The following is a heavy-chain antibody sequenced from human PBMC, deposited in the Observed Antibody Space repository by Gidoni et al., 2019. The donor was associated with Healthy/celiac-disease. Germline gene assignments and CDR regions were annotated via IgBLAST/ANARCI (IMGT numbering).Heavy chain of an antibody. CDR2: ISSSSSTI. Sequence: SMNWVRQAPGKGLEWVSYISSSSSTIYYADSVKGRFTISRDNAKNSLYLQMNSLRDEDTAVYYCAMGAPGLQFPIGLWGRGTLVTVSS. V-gene: IGHV3-48*02. J-gene: IGHJ2*01. CDR3: AMGAPGLQFPIGL. D-gene: IGHD5-12*01. CDR1: S.